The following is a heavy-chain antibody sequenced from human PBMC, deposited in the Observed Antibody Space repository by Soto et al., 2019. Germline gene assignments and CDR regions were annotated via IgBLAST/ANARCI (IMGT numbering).Heavy chain of an antibody. D-gene: IGHD6-6*01. CDR1: GGSISSYY. J-gene: IGHJ6*02. CDR3: ARDPRAYIAARPDPYYYYGMDV. CDR2: IYYSGST. V-gene: IGHV4-59*01. Sequence: PSETLSLTCTVSGGSISSYYWSWIRQPPGKGLEWIGYIYYSGSTNYNPSLKSRVTISVDTSKNQFSLKLSSVTAADTAVYYCARDPRAYIAARPDPYYYYGMDVWGQGTTVTVSS.